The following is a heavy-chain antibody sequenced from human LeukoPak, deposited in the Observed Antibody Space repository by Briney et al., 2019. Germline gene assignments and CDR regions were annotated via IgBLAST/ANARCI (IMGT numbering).Heavy chain of an antibody. J-gene: IGHJ4*02. D-gene: IGHD3-16*01. CDR3: ARGLPTPDSTLSDY. CDR1: GYTFTSYD. CDR2: MNPNSTNT. Sequence: ASVKVSCKASGYTFTSYDINWVRQAPGQGLEWMGWMNPNSTNTGYAQKFQGRVTMTRNTSISTAYMELSSLRSEDTAVYYCARGLPTPDSTLSDYWGQGTLVTVSS. V-gene: IGHV1-8*01.